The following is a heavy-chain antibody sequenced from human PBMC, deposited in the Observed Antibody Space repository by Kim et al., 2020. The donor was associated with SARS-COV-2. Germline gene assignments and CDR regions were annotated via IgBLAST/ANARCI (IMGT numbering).Heavy chain of an antibody. CDR3: AKVPGGSEWRVFYYSFD. CDR2: IRTSGSTT. V-gene: IGHV3-23*01. J-gene: IGHJ4*01. CDR1: GFTVSSND. Sequence: GGSLRLSCAASGFTVSSNDMSWVRQAPGKGLEWVSSIRTSGSTTYYAASVDGRFTISSNTTNHPLYLQINILRADATAVYYCAKVPGGSEWRVFYYSFD. D-gene: IGHD3-3*01.